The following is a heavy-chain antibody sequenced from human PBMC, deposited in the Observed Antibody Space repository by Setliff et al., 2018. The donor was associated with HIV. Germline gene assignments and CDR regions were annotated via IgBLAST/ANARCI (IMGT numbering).Heavy chain of an antibody. CDR1: GGSISNYY. CDR2: IYYTGST. V-gene: IGHV4-59*12. D-gene: IGHD1-26*01. Sequence: PSETLSLTCTVSGGSISNYYWSWLRQPPGKGLEWIGYIYYTGSTNYDPSLKSRVTISVDTSKNQFSLKLSSVTAADTAVYYCARGSRLRGSYLPWGQGTLVTVSS. J-gene: IGHJ4*02. CDR3: ARGSRLRGSYLP.